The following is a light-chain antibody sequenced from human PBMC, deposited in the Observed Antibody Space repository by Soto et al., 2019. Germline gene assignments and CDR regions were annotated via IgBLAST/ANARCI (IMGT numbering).Light chain of an antibody. CDR1: QSVSSTY. CDR2: GAS. J-gene: IGKJ1*01. Sequence: EVVLTQSPGTLSLSPGERATLSCRASQSVSSTYVAWYQHIPGQTPRLLIYGASNRATGIPDRFSGSRSGTDFTLTISRLEPEDFAVYYCQQHGSSPWMFGQGTRVEIK. V-gene: IGKV3-20*01. CDR3: QQHGSSPWM.